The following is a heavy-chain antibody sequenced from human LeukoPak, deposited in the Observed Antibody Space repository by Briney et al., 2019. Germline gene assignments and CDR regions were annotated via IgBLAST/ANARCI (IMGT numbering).Heavy chain of an antibody. CDR1: GFTFSSYA. V-gene: IGHV3-23*01. Sequence: GGSLRLPCGGSGFTFSSYAMNWVRQAPGKGLEWVSGISGSGGSTYYADSVKGRFTISRDNSKNTVFLQMISLRAEDTAFYYCAKGRGPGADFDCWGQGTLVTVSS. CDR2: ISGSGGST. D-gene: IGHD3-10*01. J-gene: IGHJ4*02. CDR3: AKGRGPGADFDC.